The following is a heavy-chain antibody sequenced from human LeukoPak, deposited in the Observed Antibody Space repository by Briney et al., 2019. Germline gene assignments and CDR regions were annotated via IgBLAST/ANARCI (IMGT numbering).Heavy chain of an antibody. J-gene: IGHJ4*02. V-gene: IGHV3-30*03. D-gene: IGHD5-12*01. CDR1: GFIFSNYG. Sequence: GRSLRLSCAASGFIFSNYGMHWVRQAPGKGLEWVAVISFDGSDKHYADSVKGRFTISRDNAKNTLYLQMNSLRAEDTAVYYCARAGRDGYNPFDYWGQGTLVTVSS. CDR2: ISFDGSDK. CDR3: ARAGRDGYNPFDY.